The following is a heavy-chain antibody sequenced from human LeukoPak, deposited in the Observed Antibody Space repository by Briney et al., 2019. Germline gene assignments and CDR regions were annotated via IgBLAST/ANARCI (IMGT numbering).Heavy chain of an antibody. D-gene: IGHD6-19*01. V-gene: IGHV3-30-3*01. Sequence: GGSLRLSCAASGFTFSSYAMHWVRQAPGKGLEWVAVISYDGSNKYYADSVKGRFTISRDNSKNTLYLQMNSLRAEDTAVYYCARALAVAGTDFDYWGQGTQVTVSS. CDR1: GFTFSSYA. CDR3: ARALAVAGTDFDY. J-gene: IGHJ4*02. CDR2: ISYDGSNK.